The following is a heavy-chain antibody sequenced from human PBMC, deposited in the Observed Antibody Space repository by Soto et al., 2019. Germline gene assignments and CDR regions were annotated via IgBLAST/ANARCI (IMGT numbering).Heavy chain of an antibody. CDR1: GYTFTSYA. CDR2: INAGNGNT. Sequence: QVQLVQSGAEVKKPGASVKVSCKASGYTFTSYAMHWVRQAPGQRLEWMGWINAGNGNTKYSQKFQGRVTITRDTSASTAYMELSSLTSEDTAVYYCASLRHSPSYYYYYGMDVWGQGTTVTVSS. J-gene: IGHJ6*02. D-gene: IGHD5-18*01. V-gene: IGHV1-3*01. CDR3: ASLRHSPSYYYYYGMDV.